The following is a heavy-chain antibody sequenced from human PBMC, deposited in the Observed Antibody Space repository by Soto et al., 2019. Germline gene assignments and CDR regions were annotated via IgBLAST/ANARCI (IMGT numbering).Heavy chain of an antibody. J-gene: IGHJ6*02. D-gene: IGHD7-27*01. CDR1: GFTFSSYD. V-gene: IGHV3-13*01. Sequence: EAQLVESGGGLVQPGGSLRLSCAASGFTFSSYDIHWVRQVTGKGLEWFSLIGTAFDTYYSDSVKGRFTVSRDNAKNSLYLQMNSLTAGDTAVYYCARGGLGFYYGLDVWGQGTTVTVSS. CDR2: IGTAFDT. CDR3: ARGGLGFYYGLDV.